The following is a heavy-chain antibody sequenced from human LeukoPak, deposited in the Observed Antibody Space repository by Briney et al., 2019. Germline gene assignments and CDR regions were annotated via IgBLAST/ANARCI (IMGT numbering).Heavy chain of an antibody. CDR2: IKQDGSEK. Sequence: GGSLRLSCAASGFTFSSYWMSWVRQAPGKGLEWVANIKQDGSEKYYVDPVKGRFTISRDNAKNSLYLQMNSLRAEDTAVYYCARDWGSSGYYYYYYYMDVWGKGTTVTVS. V-gene: IGHV3-7*01. CDR3: ARDWGSSGYYYYYYYMDV. D-gene: IGHD3-22*01. CDR1: GFTFSSYW. J-gene: IGHJ6*03.